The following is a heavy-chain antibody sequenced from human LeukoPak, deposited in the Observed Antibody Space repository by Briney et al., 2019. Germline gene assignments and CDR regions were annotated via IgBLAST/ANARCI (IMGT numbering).Heavy chain of an antibody. CDR2: ISAYNGNT. CDR3: ARGRVPYCSSTSCYTGGWFDP. Sequence: ASAKVSCKASGYTFTSYGISWVRQAPGQGLEWMGWISAYNGNTNYAQKLQGRVTMTTDTSTSTAYMELRSLRSEDTAVYYCARGRVPYCSSTSCYTGGWFDPWGQGTLVTVSS. J-gene: IGHJ5*02. CDR1: GYTFTSYG. V-gene: IGHV1-18*01. D-gene: IGHD2-2*02.